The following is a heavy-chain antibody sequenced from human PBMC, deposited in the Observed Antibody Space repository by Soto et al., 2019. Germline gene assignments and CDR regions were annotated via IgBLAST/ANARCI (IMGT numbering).Heavy chain of an antibody. CDR2: IIPIFGTA. Sequence: SVKVSCKASGGTFSSYAISWVRQAPGQGLEWMGGIIPIFGTANYAQKFQGRVTITADESTSTAYMELSSLRSEDTAVYYCARVLSSGWSPYGMDVWGQGTTVTVSS. V-gene: IGHV1-69*13. CDR1: GGTFSSYA. D-gene: IGHD6-19*01. J-gene: IGHJ6*02. CDR3: ARVLSSGWSPYGMDV.